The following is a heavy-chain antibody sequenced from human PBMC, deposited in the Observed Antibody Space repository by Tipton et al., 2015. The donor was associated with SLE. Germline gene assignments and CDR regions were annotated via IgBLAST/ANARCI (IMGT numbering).Heavy chain of an antibody. D-gene: IGHD5-24*01. CDR3: AVMAAVGPFDY. V-gene: IGHV1-18*01. CDR2: ISAYNGNT. J-gene: IGHJ4*02. Sequence: QSGAEVKKPGASVKVSCKASGYSFFRYGLSWVRQAPGQGLEWMGWISAYNGNTNYAQKLQGRVTMTTDTSTSTAYMELRSLISDDTAVYYCAVMAAVGPFDYWGQGTLVTVSS. CDR1: GYSFFRYG.